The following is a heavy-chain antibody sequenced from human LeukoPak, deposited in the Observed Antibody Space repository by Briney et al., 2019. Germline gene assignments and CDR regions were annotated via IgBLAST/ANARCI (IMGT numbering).Heavy chain of an antibody. CDR2: INAGNGNT. Sequence: ASVKVSCKASGYTFTSYAMHWVRQAPGQRLEWMGWINAGNGNTKYSQKFQGRVTITRDTSASTAYIELSSLRSEDTAVYYCARRYGDYPNWSDPWGQGTLVTVSS. CDR1: GYTFTSYA. J-gene: IGHJ5*02. D-gene: IGHD4-17*01. CDR3: ARRYGDYPNWSDP. V-gene: IGHV1-3*01.